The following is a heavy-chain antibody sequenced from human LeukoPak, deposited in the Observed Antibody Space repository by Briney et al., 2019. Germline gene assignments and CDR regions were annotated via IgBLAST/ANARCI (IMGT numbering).Heavy chain of an antibody. V-gene: IGHV4-4*02. CDR3: ARGIVGATTDYYYYYMDV. CDR2: IYHSGST. J-gene: IGHJ6*03. CDR1: GGSISSSNW. D-gene: IGHD1-26*01. Sequence: SETLSLTCAVSGGSISSSNWWSWVRQPPGKGLEWIGEIYHSGSTNYNPSLKSRVTISVDKSKNQFSLELSSVTAADTAVYYCARGIVGATTDYYYYYMDVWGKGTTVTISS.